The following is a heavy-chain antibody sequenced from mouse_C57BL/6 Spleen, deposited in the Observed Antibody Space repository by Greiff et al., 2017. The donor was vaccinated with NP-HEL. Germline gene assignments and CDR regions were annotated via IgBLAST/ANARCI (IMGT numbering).Heavy chain of an antibody. CDR3: ARHPLITTGAMDY. D-gene: IGHD1-1*01. CDR2: ISNGGGST. V-gene: IGHV5-12*01. J-gene: IGHJ4*01. CDR1: GFTFSDYY. Sequence: DVQLQESGGGLVQPGGSLKLSCAASGFTFSDYYMYWVRQTPEKRLEWVAYISNGGGSTYYPDTVKGRFTISRDNAKNTLYLQMSRLKSEDTAMYYCARHPLITTGAMDYWGQGTSVTVSS.